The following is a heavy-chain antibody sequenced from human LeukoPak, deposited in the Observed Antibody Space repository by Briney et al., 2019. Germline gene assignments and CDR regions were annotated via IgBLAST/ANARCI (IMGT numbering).Heavy chain of an antibody. CDR2: IIPIFGTA. CDR1: GGTFSSYA. V-gene: IGHV1-69*13. Sequence: SEKVSCKASGGTFSSYAISWVRQAPGQGLEWMGGIIPIFGTANYAQKFQGRVTITADESTSTAYMELSSLRSEDTAVYYCARVLGSGQQLVKGNAFDIWGQGTMVTVSS. CDR3: ARVLGSGQQLVKGNAFDI. J-gene: IGHJ3*02. D-gene: IGHD6-13*01.